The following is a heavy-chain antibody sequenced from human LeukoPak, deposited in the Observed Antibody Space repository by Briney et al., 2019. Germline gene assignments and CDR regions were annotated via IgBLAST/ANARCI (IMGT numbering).Heavy chain of an antibody. Sequence: GGSLRLSCAASGFTFSRYAMSWVRQAPGKGLEWVSAISGSGGSTYYADSVKGRFTISRDNSKNTLYLQMNSLRAEDTAVYYCAKRDSSGWYYFDYWGQGTLVTVSS. CDR3: AKRDSSGWYYFDY. V-gene: IGHV3-23*01. J-gene: IGHJ4*02. D-gene: IGHD6-19*01. CDR2: ISGSGGST. CDR1: GFTFSRYA.